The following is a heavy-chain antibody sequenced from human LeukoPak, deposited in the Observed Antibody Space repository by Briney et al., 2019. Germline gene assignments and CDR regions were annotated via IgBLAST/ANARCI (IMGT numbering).Heavy chain of an antibody. CDR3: AGRKPDCSGAYCTFDY. D-gene: IGHD2-15*01. CDR1: GYTFTGYY. CDR2: INPNSGGT. V-gene: IGHV1-2*02. J-gene: IGHJ4*02. Sequence: ASVKVSCKASGYTFTGYYMHWVRQAPGQGLEWMGWINPNSGGTNYAQKFQGRVTMTRDTSIGTAYMELSSLTSDDTAVYYRAGRKPDCSGAYCTFDYWGQGTLVTVSS.